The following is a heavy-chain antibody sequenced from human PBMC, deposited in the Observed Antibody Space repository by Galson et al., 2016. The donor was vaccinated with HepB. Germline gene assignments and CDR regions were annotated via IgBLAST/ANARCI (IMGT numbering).Heavy chain of an antibody. V-gene: IGHV3-23*01. CDR2: ISGSGSGT. Sequence: SLRLSCAASGFTFRSYAMTWVRQAPGKGLEWVSAISGSGSGTYYADSVKGRFTISRDNSKNTLYLQMNSLRAEDTAVYHCATRSEAAQGGMDVWGQGTAVTVSS. CDR1: GFTFRSYA. CDR3: ATRSEAAQGGMDV. J-gene: IGHJ6*02. D-gene: IGHD6-6*01.